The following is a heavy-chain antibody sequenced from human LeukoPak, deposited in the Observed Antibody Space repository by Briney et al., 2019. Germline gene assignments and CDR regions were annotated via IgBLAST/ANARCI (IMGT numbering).Heavy chain of an antibody. Sequence: PSATLSLTCIVSGDSVSSHYWSWIRQPPGKGLEWIGYIYYSGSTNYNPSLKSRVTISVDASKNHLSLRLTSVIAADTAVYYCARLRINYGDYLDLLGQNDYWGQGTLVTVSS. CDR3: ARLRINYGDYLDLLGQNDY. CDR1: GDSVSSHY. CDR2: IYYSGST. D-gene: IGHD4-17*01. J-gene: IGHJ4*02. V-gene: IGHV4-59*02.